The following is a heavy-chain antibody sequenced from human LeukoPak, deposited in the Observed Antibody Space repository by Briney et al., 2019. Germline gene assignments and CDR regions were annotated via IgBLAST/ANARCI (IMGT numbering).Heavy chain of an antibody. V-gene: IGHV3-33*01. CDR3: ARKKDTFAFYDSSGLDY. D-gene: IGHD3-22*01. CDR1: GVTFSTYG. CDR2: IWYDGSTK. J-gene: IGHJ4*02. Sequence: GWSLRLSCAASGVTFSTYGMHWVRQAPGKGLEWVANIWYDGSTKYYADSVKGRFTISRDNSKNTLYLQMNSLRAEDTAVYYCARKKDTFAFYDSSGLDYWGQGALVTVSS.